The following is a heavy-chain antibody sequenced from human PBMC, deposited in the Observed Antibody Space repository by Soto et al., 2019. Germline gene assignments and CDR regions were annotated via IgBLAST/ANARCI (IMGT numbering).Heavy chain of an antibody. CDR3: EKDVGDGYNYWYFDF. CDR2: ISHDGRDK. Sequence: QVQLVESGGGVVQPGRSLRLSCIASGFTFSSSGMHWVRQAPGKGLEWVAVISHDGRDKYYADSVQGRFSISRDNSMNTINLKMDSVRPEDTAVYHCEKDVGDGYNYWYFDFWGRGTLVTVSS. J-gene: IGHJ2*01. V-gene: IGHV3-30*18. D-gene: IGHD2-21*01. CDR1: GFTFSSSG.